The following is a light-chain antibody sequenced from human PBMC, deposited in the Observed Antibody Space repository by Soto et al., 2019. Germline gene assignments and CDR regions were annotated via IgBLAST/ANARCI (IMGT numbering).Light chain of an antibody. CDR3: QVWDLDSDHVV. J-gene: IGLJ2*01. CDR1: NVGGKA. Sequence: SYELTQPPSVSVAPGQTATITCGGNNVGGKALHWYQQKPGQAPVLVVHEDSDRPSGIPHRFSGSNSGNTATLTISIVEAGDEADYFCQVWDLDSDHVVFGGGTKLTVL. V-gene: IGLV3-21*02. CDR2: EDS.